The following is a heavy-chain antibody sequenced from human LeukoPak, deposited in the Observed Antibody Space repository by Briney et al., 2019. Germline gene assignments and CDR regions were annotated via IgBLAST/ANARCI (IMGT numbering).Heavy chain of an antibody. CDR2: INSKNGDT. CDR1: GSTFTCYY. D-gene: IGHD3-22*01. V-gene: IGHV1-2*02. Sequence: ASVKVSCKASGSTFTCYYMHWVRQAPGQGLEWMGWINSKNGDTRSAQQFQGRVTMTRDTSTSTAYMELRSLRSDDTAVYYCARRSAYYYDSSGYYYGPFDYWGQGTLVTVSS. J-gene: IGHJ4*02. CDR3: ARRSAYYYDSSGYYYGPFDY.